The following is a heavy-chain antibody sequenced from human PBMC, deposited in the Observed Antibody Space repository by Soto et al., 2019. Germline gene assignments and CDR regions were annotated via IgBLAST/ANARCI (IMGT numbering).Heavy chain of an antibody. V-gene: IGHV4-34*01. J-gene: IGHJ4*02. D-gene: IGHD2-8*02. CDR1: GGSFSGYY. CDR3: ARDKITGLFDY. CDR2: INHSGST. Sequence: SETLSLSCAVYGGSFSGYYWTWIRQPPGTGLEWIGEINHSGSTNYNPSLKSRVTISVDTSKNQFSLKLTSVTAADTAVYYCARDKITGLFDYWDQGTLVTVSS.